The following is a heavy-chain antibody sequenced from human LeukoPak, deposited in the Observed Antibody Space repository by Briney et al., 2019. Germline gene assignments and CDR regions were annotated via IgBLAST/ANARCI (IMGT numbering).Heavy chain of an antibody. CDR2: IYYSGST. CDR3: ARHGSYPYYYYIFMVV. Sequence: PSETLSHTRTVSGGSISSSSYYWGWIRQPPGKGLEWIGSIYYSGSTYYNPSLKSRVTISVDTSKNQFSLKLSSVTAADTAVYYCARHGSYPYYYYIFMVVWREGTAVTVSS. CDR1: GGSISSSSYY. D-gene: IGHD1-26*01. J-gene: IGHJ6*03. V-gene: IGHV4-39*01.